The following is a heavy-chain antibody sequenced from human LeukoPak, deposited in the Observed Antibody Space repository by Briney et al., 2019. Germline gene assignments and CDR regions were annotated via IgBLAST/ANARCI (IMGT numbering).Heavy chain of an antibody. CDR2: IIPIFGTA. V-gene: IGHV1-69*06. D-gene: IGHD3-22*01. J-gene: IGHJ4*02. CDR1: GGTFSSYA. Sequence: SVKVSCKASGGTFSSYAISWVRQAPGQGLEWMGGIIPIFGTANYAQKFQGRVTITADKSTSTAYMELSSLRSEDTAVYYCARAGYYYDSSGYNHDYWGQGTLVTVSS. CDR3: ARAGYYYDSSGYNHDY.